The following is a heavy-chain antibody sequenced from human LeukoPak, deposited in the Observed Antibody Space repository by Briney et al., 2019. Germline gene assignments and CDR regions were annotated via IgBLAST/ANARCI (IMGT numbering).Heavy chain of an antibody. D-gene: IGHD5-24*01. Sequence: GGSLRLPCVGSGFTFSDYWMSWVRQAPGKGLEWVANIKQDGSEKDYVDALKGRFTISRDNAKNSLYLQMNSLRVEDMAVYYCARWLELMRNFDWWGQGTLVTVSS. V-gene: IGHV3-7*01. J-gene: IGHJ4*02. CDR3: ARWLELMRNFDW. CDR2: IKQDGSEK. CDR1: GFTFSDYW.